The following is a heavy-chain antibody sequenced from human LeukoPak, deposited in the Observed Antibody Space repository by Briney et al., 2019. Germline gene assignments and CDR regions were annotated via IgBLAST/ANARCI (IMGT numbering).Heavy chain of an antibody. V-gene: IGHV7-4-1*02. J-gene: IGHJ6*03. CDR1: GYTFTSYA. D-gene: IGHD2-2*01. CDR3: ARELKAVVPAAPPGYYYYYMDV. Sequence: ASVKVSCKASGYTFTSYAMNWVRQAPGQGLEWMGWINTNTGNPTYAQGFTGRFVFSLDTSVSTAYLQISSLKAEDTAVYYCARELKAVVPAAPPGYYYYYMDVWGKGTTVTVSS. CDR2: INTNTGNP.